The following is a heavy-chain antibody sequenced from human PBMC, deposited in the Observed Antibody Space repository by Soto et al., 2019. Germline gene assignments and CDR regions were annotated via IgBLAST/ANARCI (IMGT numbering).Heavy chain of an antibody. J-gene: IGHJ6*02. Sequence: GGSLRLSCAASGFTFSSYGMHWVRQAPGKGLEWVAVISYDGSNKYYADSVKGRFTISRDNSKNTLYLQMNSLRAEDTAVYYCAKAPFINVVAASDLYYYYGMDVWGQGTTVTVSS. V-gene: IGHV3-30*18. CDR1: GFTFSSYG. D-gene: IGHD2-15*01. CDR2: ISYDGSNK. CDR3: AKAPFINVVAASDLYYYYGMDV.